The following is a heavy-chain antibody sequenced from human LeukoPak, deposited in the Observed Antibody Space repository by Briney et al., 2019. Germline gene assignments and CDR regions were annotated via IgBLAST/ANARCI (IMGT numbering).Heavy chain of an antibody. CDR1: GFTFSSYG. V-gene: IGHV3-33*01. CDR2: IWYDGSNK. Sequence: GGSLRLSCAASGFTFSSYGMHWVRQAPGKGLEWVAVIWYDGSNKYYADSVKGRFTISRDNSKNTLYLQMNSLRAEDTAVYYCARDLATVVTIAQFDYWGQGALVTVSS. J-gene: IGHJ4*02. CDR3: ARDLATVVTIAQFDY. D-gene: IGHD4-23*01.